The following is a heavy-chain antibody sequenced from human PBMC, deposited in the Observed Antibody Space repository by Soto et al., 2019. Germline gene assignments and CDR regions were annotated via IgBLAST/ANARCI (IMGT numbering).Heavy chain of an antibody. CDR2: IYYSGST. V-gene: IGHV4-39*01. Sequence: QLQLQESGPGLVKPSETLSLTCTVSGGSISSSSYYWGWIRQPPGKGLEWIGSIYYSGSTYYNPSLKSRVTISVDTSKNQFSLKLSSVTAADTAVYYCARHPTPRYSGYADDAFDIWGQGTMVTVSS. D-gene: IGHD5-12*01. CDR1: GGSISSSSYY. CDR3: ARHPTPRYSGYADDAFDI. J-gene: IGHJ3*02.